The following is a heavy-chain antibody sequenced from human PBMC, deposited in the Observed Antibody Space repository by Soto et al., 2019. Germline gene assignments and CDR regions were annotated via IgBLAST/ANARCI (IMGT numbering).Heavy chain of an antibody. J-gene: IGHJ4*02. D-gene: IGHD2-15*01. Sequence: QVQLVLSGAEVKKPGASVKVSCKASGYTFTSYGISWVRQAPGQGLEWMGWISAYNGNTNYAQKLQGRVTMTTDTSTSTAYMELRSLRSDDTAVYYCARDLRGYCSGGSCFLFDYWGQGTLVTVSS. CDR1: GYTFTSYG. CDR3: ARDLRGYCSGGSCFLFDY. CDR2: ISAYNGNT. V-gene: IGHV1-18*01.